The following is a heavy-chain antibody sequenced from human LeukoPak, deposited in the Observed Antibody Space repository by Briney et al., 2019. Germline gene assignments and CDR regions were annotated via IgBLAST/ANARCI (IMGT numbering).Heavy chain of an antibody. CDR2: INHSGST. Sequence: SETLSLTCAVYGGSFSGYYWSWIRQPPGKGLEWIGEINHSGSTNYNPSLKSRVTISVDTSKNQFSLKLSSVTAADTAVYYWSELRRGRYDILTGKFDSWAKETLVTVSS. D-gene: IGHD3-9*01. CDR3: SELRRGRYDILTGKFDS. J-gene: IGHJ4*02. V-gene: IGHV4-34*01. CDR1: GGSFSGYY.